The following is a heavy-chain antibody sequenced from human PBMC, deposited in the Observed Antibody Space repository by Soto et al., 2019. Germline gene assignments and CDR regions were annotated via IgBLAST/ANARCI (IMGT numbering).Heavy chain of an antibody. CDR2: IIPISGTA. V-gene: IGHV1-69*06. J-gene: IGHJ2*01. CDR1: GSTFSSYA. Sequence: QVQLVQSGAEVKKPGSSVKVSCKASGSTFSSYAISWVRQAPGQGLEWMGGIIPISGTANYAQKFQGRVTITADKSTSTAYMQLSSLRSEDTAVYYCARKGTGMVTRNWYFDLWGRGTLVPVSS. CDR3: ARKGTGMVTRNWYFDL. D-gene: IGHD5-18*01.